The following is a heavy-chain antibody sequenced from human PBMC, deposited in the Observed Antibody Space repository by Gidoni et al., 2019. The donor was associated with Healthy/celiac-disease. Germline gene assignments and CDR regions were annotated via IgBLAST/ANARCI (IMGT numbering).Heavy chain of an antibody. CDR3: ARVYCSSTSCYDLYYYMDV. V-gene: IGHV3-48*01. CDR2: ISSSSSTI. Sequence: EVQLVESGGGLVQPGGSLRLSCAASGFTFSSYSMNGVRQAPGKGLEWVSDISSSSSTIYYADSVKGRFTISRDNAKNSLYLQMNSLRAEDTAVYYCARVYCSSTSCYDLYYYMDVWGKGTTVTVSS. J-gene: IGHJ6*03. CDR1: GFTFSSYS. D-gene: IGHD2-2*01.